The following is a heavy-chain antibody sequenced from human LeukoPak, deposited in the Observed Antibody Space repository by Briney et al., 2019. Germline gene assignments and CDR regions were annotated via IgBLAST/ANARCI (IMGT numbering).Heavy chain of an antibody. CDR2: ISSSSSYI. CDR1: GFLFSSYR. V-gene: IGHV3-21*01. D-gene: IGHD4/OR15-4a*01. CDR3: ARDGADRLY. J-gene: IGHJ4*02. Sequence: GGSLRLSCAASGFLFSSYRMNWVRQAPGKGLEWVSCISSSSSYIYYADSVKGRFTISRDNAKNALYLQMNSLRAEDTVVYYCARDGADRLYWGEGTLVTVSS.